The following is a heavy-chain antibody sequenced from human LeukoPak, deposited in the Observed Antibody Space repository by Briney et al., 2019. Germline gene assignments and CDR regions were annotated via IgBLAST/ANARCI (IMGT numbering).Heavy chain of an antibody. D-gene: IGHD6-19*01. CDR2: ISSSGSTI. CDR3: ARSGTDSSGWSFFAFDI. Sequence: GGSLRLSCAASGFTFSDYYMSWIRQAPGKGLEWVSSISSSGSTIYYSDSVKGRFTISRDNAKNSLYLQMNSLRAEDTAVYYCARSGTDSSGWSFFAFDIWGQGTMVTVSS. CDR1: GFTFSDYY. V-gene: IGHV3-11*04. J-gene: IGHJ3*02.